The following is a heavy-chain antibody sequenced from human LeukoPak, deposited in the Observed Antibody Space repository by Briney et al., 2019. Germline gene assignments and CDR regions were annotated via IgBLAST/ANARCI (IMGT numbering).Heavy chain of an antibody. V-gene: IGHV4-34*01. Sequence: PSETLSLTCAVYGGSFSGYYWSWIRQPPGKGLEWIGEINHSGSTNYNPSLKSRVTISVDTSKNQSSLKLSSVTAADTAVYYCARGLRYFDWLLVKYYYYGMDVWGQGTTVTVSS. CDR1: GGSFSGYY. CDR3: ARGLRYFDWLLVKYYYYGMDV. CDR2: INHSGST. J-gene: IGHJ6*02. D-gene: IGHD3-9*01.